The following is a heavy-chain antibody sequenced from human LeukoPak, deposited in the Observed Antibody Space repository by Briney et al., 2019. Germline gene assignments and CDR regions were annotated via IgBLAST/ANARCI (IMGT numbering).Heavy chain of an antibody. Sequence: GGSLRLSCAASGFTFSGYAMSWVRQAPGKGLEWVSAISGSGGSTYYADSVKGRFTISRDNSKNTLYLQMNSLRAEDTAVYYCAKDPGYSSSWYYFDYWGQGTLVTVSS. CDR1: GFTFSGYA. CDR2: ISGSGGST. V-gene: IGHV3-23*01. CDR3: AKDPGYSSSWYYFDY. D-gene: IGHD6-13*01. J-gene: IGHJ4*02.